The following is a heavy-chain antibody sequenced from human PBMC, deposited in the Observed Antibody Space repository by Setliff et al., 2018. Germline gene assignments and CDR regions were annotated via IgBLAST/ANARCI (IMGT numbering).Heavy chain of an antibody. V-gene: IGHV1-18*04. CDR2: ISAYSGDT. CDR3: ARGPPDFVVVPAAAKFDF. Sequence: GASVKVSCKASGYTFTGYYIHWVRQAPGQGLEWMGWISAYSGDTIYAQNYQGRVTMTTDTSTSTAYMELRSLRSDDTAVYYCARGPPDFVVVPAAAKFDFWGQGTLVTVSS. CDR1: GYTFTGYY. D-gene: IGHD2-2*01. J-gene: IGHJ4*02.